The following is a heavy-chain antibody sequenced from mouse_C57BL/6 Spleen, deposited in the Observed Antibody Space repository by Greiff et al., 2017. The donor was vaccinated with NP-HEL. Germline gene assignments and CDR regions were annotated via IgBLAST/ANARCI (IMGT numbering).Heavy chain of an antibody. CDR2: INPGSGGT. J-gene: IGHJ1*03. D-gene: IGHD1-1*01. CDR3: ARITTVVYWCFDV. CDR1: GYAFTNYL. Sequence: VQLQQSGAELVRPGTSVKVSCKASGYAFTNYLIEWVKQRPGQGLEWIGVINPGSGGTNYNEKFKGKATLTADKSSSTAYMQLSSLTSEDSAVYFCARITTVVYWCFDVWGTGTTVTVSS. V-gene: IGHV1-54*01.